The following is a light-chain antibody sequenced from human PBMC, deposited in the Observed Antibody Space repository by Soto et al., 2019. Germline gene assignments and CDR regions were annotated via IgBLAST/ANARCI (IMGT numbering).Light chain of an antibody. CDR2: GAS. J-gene: IGKJ4*01. CDR1: QSVSTN. Sequence: EIVMTQSPATLSVSPGERATLSCRASQSVSTNYLAWYQQKPGQAPRLLIYGASTRATGIPDRFSGSGSGTEFTLTISSLQSEDFAVYYCQQYNDWPLTFGGGTKVDIK. CDR3: QQYNDWPLT. V-gene: IGKV3-15*01.